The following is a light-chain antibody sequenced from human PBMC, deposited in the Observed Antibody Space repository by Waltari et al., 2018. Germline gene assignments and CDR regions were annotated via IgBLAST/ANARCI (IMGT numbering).Light chain of an antibody. J-gene: IGLJ1*01. CDR1: SSNIGASYD. CDR3: QSCDSSLSGSFV. CDR2: GNN. Sequence: QSVLTQPPSVSGAPGQRVTISCTGSSSNIGASYDVHWYQQFPGTAPKLLIYGNNNRPSGVPYRFSGSKSGTSASLAITGLQAEDEADYYCQSCDSSLSGSFVFGTGTKVTVL. V-gene: IGLV1-40*01.